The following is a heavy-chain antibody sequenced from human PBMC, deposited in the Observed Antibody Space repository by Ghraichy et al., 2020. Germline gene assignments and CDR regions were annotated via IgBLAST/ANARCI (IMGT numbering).Heavy chain of an antibody. CDR2: INHSGST. Sequence: SETLSLTCAVYGGSFSGYYWSWIRQPPGKGLEWIGEINHSGSTNYNPSLKSRVTISVDTSKNQFSLKLSSVTAADTAVYYCARVGRYKPYSGSYYGLSHRYYFDYWGQGTLVTVSS. CDR3: ARVGRYKPYSGSYYGLSHRYYFDY. D-gene: IGHD1-26*01. CDR1: GGSFSGYY. V-gene: IGHV4-34*01. J-gene: IGHJ4*02.